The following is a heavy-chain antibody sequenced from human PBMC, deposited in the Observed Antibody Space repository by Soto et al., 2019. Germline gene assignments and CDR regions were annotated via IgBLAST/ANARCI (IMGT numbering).Heavy chain of an antibody. CDR1: GFSFSNHG. D-gene: IGHD3-10*01. V-gene: IGHV3-30*18. CDR2: ISYDGNVK. CDR3: AKDLKVSGGFHGSLNYYYGMDV. J-gene: IGHJ6*02. Sequence: QVQLAESGGGVVQPGRSLRISCAASGFSFSNHGMQWVRQAPGKGLEWVAVISYDGNVKYYTDSVKGRFTISRDNSQSTLFLLMDSLRPEDAAVYYCAKDLKVSGGFHGSLNYYYGMDVWGQGTTVTVSS.